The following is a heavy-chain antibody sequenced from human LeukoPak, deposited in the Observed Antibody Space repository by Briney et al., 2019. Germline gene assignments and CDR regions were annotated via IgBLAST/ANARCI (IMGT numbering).Heavy chain of an antibody. D-gene: IGHD3-10*01. CDR1: GYTFTSYD. J-gene: IGHJ6*03. Sequence: ASVKVSCTASGYTFTSYDINWVRQATGQGLEWMGWMNPNSGNTGYAQKFQGRVTMTRDTSISTAYMELSSLRSEDTAVYYCARKRVRGVIPYYMDVWGKGTTVTISS. CDR2: MNPNSGNT. V-gene: IGHV1-8*01. CDR3: ARKRVRGVIPYYMDV.